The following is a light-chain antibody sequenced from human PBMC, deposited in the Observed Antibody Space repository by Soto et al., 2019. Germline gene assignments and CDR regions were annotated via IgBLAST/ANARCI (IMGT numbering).Light chain of an antibody. CDR3: FSYTSSGTYV. CDR2: ANS. V-gene: IGLV1-40*01. CDR1: SSHFGAGFD. J-gene: IGLJ1*01. Sequence: QSVLTQPPSVSGAPGQRVTISCTGSSSHFGAGFDVHWYQQFPGTAPKLLIYANSNRPSGVSNRFSGSKSGNTASLTISGLQAEDETDYYCFSYTSSGTYVFGTGTKVTVL.